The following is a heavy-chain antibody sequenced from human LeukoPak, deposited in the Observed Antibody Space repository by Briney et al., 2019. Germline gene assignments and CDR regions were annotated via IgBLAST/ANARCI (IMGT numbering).Heavy chain of an antibody. CDR2: ISYDGSNK. V-gene: IGHV3-30-3*01. D-gene: IGHD2-2*01. Sequence: PGGSLRLSCAASGFTFSSYAMHWVRQAPGKGLEWVAVISYDGSNKYYADSVKGRFTISRDNSKNTLYLQMNSLRAEDTAVYYCARAWFVVVPAASHDAFDIWGQGTMVTVSS. CDR1: GFTFSSYA. CDR3: ARAWFVVVPAASHDAFDI. J-gene: IGHJ3*02.